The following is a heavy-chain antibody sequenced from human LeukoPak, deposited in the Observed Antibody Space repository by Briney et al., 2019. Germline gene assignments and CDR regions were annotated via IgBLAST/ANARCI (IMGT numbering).Heavy chain of an antibody. D-gene: IGHD3-22*01. CDR1: GFIFNTYA. Sequence: GGSLRLSCEASGFIFNTYAMNWVRQAPGKGLEWVSYISSSSLTTYYADSVKGRFTISRDNAKNSLYLQMTSLRDEDTAVYYCARDRSSGYYGNSDYWGQGTLVTVSS. J-gene: IGHJ4*02. CDR2: ISSSSLTT. V-gene: IGHV3-48*02. CDR3: ARDRSSGYYGNSDY.